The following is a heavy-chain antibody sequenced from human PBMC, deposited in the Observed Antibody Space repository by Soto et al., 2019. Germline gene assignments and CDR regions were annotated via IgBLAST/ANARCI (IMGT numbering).Heavy chain of an antibody. CDR3: ASARHIGP. CDR2: IKQDGSES. J-gene: IGHJ5*02. Sequence: GGSLRLSCAASGFTFSNYWMSWVRQAPGKGLEWVANIKQDGSESNYADSVKGRFTISRDNAENSLYLQMTSLRAEDTAVYYCASARHIGPWGQGTLVTVSS. D-gene: IGHD2-21*01. CDR1: GFTFSNYW. V-gene: IGHV3-7*01.